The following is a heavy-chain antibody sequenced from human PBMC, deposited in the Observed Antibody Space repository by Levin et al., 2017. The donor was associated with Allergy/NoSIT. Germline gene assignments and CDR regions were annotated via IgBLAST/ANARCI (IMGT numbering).Heavy chain of an antibody. CDR2: ISSTGSTI. D-gene: IGHD3-3*01. CDR1: GFTFSSYE. Sequence: GESLKISCAASGFTFSSYEMNWVRRAPGRGLEWVSYISSTGSTIYSADSVKGRFTISRDNAKNSLYLHMNSLRAEDTAVYYCARQLGNFWSGYNYFDYWGQGTLVTVSS. V-gene: IGHV3-48*03. J-gene: IGHJ4*02. CDR3: ARQLGNFWSGYNYFDY.